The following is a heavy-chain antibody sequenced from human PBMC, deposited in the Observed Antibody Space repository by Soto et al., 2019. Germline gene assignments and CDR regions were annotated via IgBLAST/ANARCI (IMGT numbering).Heavy chain of an antibody. V-gene: IGHV1-69*13. D-gene: IGHD3-3*01. Sequence: SVKVTCKDSGGTYSSNALSWVRHAHGQGLEWMGGIIPIFGTANYAQKFQGRVTITADESTSTAYMELSSLRSEDTAVYYCARDQGFCSGYYTADYYYYGMDVWVQGTTVTVSS. CDR1: GGTYSSNA. J-gene: IGHJ6*02. CDR2: IIPIFGTA. CDR3: ARDQGFCSGYYTADYYYYGMDV.